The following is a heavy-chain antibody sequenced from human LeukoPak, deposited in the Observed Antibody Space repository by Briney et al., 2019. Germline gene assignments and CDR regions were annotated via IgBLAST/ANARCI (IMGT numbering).Heavy chain of an antibody. J-gene: IGHJ4*02. V-gene: IGHV3-23*01. Sequence: GGSLRLSCAASGFTFSSYAMSWVRQAPGKGLEWVSAISGSGGSTYYADSVKGRFIISRDNAKNSLYLQMNSLRAEDTAVYYCARGAAAAAGRSPLDYWGQGTLVTVSS. CDR2: ISGSGGST. CDR3: ARGAAAAAGRSPLDY. CDR1: GFTFSSYA. D-gene: IGHD6-13*01.